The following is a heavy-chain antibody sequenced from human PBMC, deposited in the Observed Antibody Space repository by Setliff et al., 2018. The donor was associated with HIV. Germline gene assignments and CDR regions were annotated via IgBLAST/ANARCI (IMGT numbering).Heavy chain of an antibody. CDR1: GFTFSNYS. CDR2: ISASATYI. D-gene: IGHD3-9*01. V-gene: IGHV3-21*01. Sequence: GGSLRLSCAASGFTFSNYSMNWVRQTPGKGLGWVSSISASATYIYYADSVKGRFTISRDNAENSLYLQMNSLRAEDTAVYYCARDSSRGYLDWLSLKYHYSYYIDVWGKGTTVTVSS. CDR3: ARDSSRGYLDWLSLKYHYSYYIDV. J-gene: IGHJ6*03.